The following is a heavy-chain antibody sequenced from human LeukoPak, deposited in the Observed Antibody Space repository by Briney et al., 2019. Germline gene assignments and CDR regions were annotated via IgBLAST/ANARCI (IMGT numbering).Heavy chain of an antibody. V-gene: IGHV3-21*01. CDR3: ARDHETTLVVVAATHYYYMDV. Sequence: GGSLRLSCAASGFTFSSYSMNWVRQAPGKGLEWVSSISSSSSYIYYADSVKGRFTISRDNAKNSLYLQMNSLRAEDTAVYYCARDHETTLVVVAATHYYYMDVWGKGTTVTVSS. CDR2: ISSSSSYI. J-gene: IGHJ6*03. CDR1: GFTFSSYS. D-gene: IGHD2-15*01.